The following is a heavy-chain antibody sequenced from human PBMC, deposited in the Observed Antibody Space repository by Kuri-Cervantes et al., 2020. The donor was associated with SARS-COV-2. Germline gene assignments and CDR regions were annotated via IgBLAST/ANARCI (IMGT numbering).Heavy chain of an antibody. D-gene: IGHD4-17*01. CDR1: GYTLTELS. V-gene: IGHV1-24*01. Sequence: ASVKVSCKVSGYTLTELSMHWVRQAPGKGLEWMGGFDPEDGETIYAQKFQGRVTMTEDTSTDTAYMELSSLRSEDTAVYYCAKDATTVKTGGWFDPWGQGTLVTVSS. CDR3: AKDATTVKTGGWFDP. J-gene: IGHJ5*02. CDR2: FDPEDGET.